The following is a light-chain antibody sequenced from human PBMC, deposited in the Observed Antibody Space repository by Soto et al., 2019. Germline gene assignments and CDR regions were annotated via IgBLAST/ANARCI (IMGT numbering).Light chain of an antibody. CDR2: GAS. Sequence: EIVMTQSPATLSVSRGERATLSCRANQAISSNLAWYQQKPGQAPRLLIYGASSRATGIPDRFSGSVSGTDFTLTISRLESEDFAVYYCRQYGSSPFTFGGGTKVDIK. V-gene: IGKV3-20*01. CDR1: QAISSN. J-gene: IGKJ4*01. CDR3: RQYGSSPFT.